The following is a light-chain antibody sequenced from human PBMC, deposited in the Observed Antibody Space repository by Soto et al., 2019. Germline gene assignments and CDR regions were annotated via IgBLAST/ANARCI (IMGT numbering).Light chain of an antibody. CDR1: QSVSRNY. CDR2: TAS. CDR3: QQYSRAPIT. J-gene: IGKJ5*01. V-gene: IGKV3-20*01. Sequence: EIALTQSPGTLSLSPGEGATLSCRASQSVSRNYLAWYQQKPGQAPRLLIYTASRRATGIPDRFSGSGSGTDFTLTISRLEPEDSAVYYCQQYSRAPITFGQGTRLEIK.